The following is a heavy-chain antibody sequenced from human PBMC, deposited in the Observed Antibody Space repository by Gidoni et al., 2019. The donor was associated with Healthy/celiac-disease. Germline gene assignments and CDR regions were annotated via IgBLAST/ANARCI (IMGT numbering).Heavy chain of an antibody. CDR3: ARGAYDFWSGYYPSHYFDY. J-gene: IGHJ4*02. CDR2: IIPILGIA. D-gene: IGHD3-3*01. Sequence: QVQLVQSGAEVKKPGSSVKVSCKASRGTFSSYAISWVRQAPGQGLEWMGRIIPILGIANYAQKFQGRVTMTADKSTSTAYMELSSRRSEDTAVYYCARGAYDFWSGYYPSHYFDYWGQGTLVTVSS. V-gene: IGHV1-69*04. CDR1: RGTFSSYA.